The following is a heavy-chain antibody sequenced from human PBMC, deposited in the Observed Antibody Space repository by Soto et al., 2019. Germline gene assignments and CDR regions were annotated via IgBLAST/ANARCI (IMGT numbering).Heavy chain of an antibody. Sequence: GGSLRLSCAASGFTFSSYAMSWVRQAPGKGLEWVSAISGSGGSTYYADSVKGRFTISRDNSKNTLYLQMNSLRAEGTALYYCAKYSYRELNDYWGQGTLVTVSS. CDR2: ISGSGGST. D-gene: IGHD1-7*01. J-gene: IGHJ4*02. CDR1: GFTFSSYA. CDR3: AKYSYRELNDY. V-gene: IGHV3-23*01.